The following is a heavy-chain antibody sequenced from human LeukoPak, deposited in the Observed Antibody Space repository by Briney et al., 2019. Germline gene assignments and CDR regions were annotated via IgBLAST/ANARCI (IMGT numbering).Heavy chain of an antibody. V-gene: IGHV3-30*18. CDR2: ISYDGSNK. CDR1: GFTFSSYG. CDR3: AKDFGPLAAIGFAFY. D-gene: IGHD2-2*02. Sequence: GGSLRLSCAASGFTFSSYGMHWVRKAPGKGLEWVAVISYDGSNKYYADSVKGRFTISRDNTKNTLYLQMNSLRAEDTAVYYCAKDFGPLAAIGFAFYWGQGTLVTVSS. J-gene: IGHJ4*02.